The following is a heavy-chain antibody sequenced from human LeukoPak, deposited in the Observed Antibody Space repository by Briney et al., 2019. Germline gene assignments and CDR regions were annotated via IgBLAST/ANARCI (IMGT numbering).Heavy chain of an antibody. CDR1: GASFSRYS. D-gene: IGHD5-12*01. Sequence: KPSETLSLTCTVSGASFSRYSGSWIRQPPGEELNWIGNIHYSGSTNYNPSLKSRVTISIDTSKNQFSLRLSSVTAVDTAVYYCARVSGATITTYYGMDVWGQGTTVTVSS. J-gene: IGHJ6*02. CDR3: ARVSGATITTYYGMDV. CDR2: IHYSGST. V-gene: IGHV4-59*13.